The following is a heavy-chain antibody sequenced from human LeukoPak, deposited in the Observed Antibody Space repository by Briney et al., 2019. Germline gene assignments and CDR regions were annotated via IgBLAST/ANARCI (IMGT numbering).Heavy chain of an antibody. CDR1: GFTFSSYA. Sequence: GGSLRLSCAASGFTFSSYAMSWVRQAPGKGLEWVLAISGSGGSTYYADSVKGRFTISRDNSKNTLYLQMNSLRAEDTAVYYCAKMRLNGGPHNWFDPWGQGTLVTVSS. CDR3: AKMRLNGGPHNWFDP. D-gene: IGHD4-23*01. J-gene: IGHJ5*02. V-gene: IGHV3-23*01. CDR2: ISGSGGST.